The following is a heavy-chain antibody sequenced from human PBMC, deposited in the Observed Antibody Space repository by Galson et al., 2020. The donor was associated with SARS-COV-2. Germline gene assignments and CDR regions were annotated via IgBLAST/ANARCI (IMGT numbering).Heavy chain of an antibody. V-gene: IGHV3-33*01. CDR1: GFTFSSHA. J-gene: IGHJ4*02. Sequence: GESLKISCAASGFTFSSHAMHWVRQAPGKGLERVAQIFFDGSDKYYGDSVKGRFTISRDSSKNTVYLQMNNLRADDTAVYYCARDGQLSSGWAFDYWGQGTLVTVSS. D-gene: IGHD6-19*01. CDR3: ARDGQLSSGWAFDY. CDR2: IFFDGSDK.